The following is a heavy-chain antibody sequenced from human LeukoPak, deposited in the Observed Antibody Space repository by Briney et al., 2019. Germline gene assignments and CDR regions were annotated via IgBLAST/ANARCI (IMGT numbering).Heavy chain of an antibody. Sequence: GGPLRLSCAASGFTFSDYYMSWIRQAPGKGLEWVAYITSSGADIYYADSVKGRFTISRDNAKNAPFLRMNSLRVEDAATYYCASDIVATSGDFWGQGTLVSVSS. J-gene: IGHJ4*02. CDR1: GFTFSDYY. D-gene: IGHD5-12*01. CDR2: ITSSGADI. CDR3: ASDIVATSGDF. V-gene: IGHV3-11*01.